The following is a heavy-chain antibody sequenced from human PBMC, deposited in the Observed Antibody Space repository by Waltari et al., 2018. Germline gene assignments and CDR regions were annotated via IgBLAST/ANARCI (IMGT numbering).Heavy chain of an antibody. V-gene: IGHV1-46*03. CDR1: GYPFTTYY. J-gene: IGHJ4*02. CDR3: ASQRAGSGWLSIDY. D-gene: IGHD6-19*01. CDR2: INPDGGST. Sequence: QVQLVQSGAEVKKPGASVKVSCKASGYPFTTYYMHWVRQAPGQGLEWVGIINPDGGSTSYGQKVQDRLTMTRDTSTSTAYMPLTSLTSEDMAVYYCASQRAGSGWLSIDYWGQGTLVTVSS.